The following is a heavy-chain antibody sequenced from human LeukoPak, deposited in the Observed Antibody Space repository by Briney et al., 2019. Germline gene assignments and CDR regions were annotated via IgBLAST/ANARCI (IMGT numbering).Heavy chain of an antibody. V-gene: IGHV3-23*01. D-gene: IGHD3-10*01. CDR2: ISGSGGGT. J-gene: IGHJ3*02. Sequence: GGSLRLSCAASGFTFSSYAMSWVRQAPGKGLEWVSAISGSGGGTYYADSVKGRFTISSDNSKNTLYLQMNSLRAEDTAVYYCCITMVRGGRLDAFDIWGQGTMVTVSS. CDR3: CITMVRGGRLDAFDI. CDR1: GFTFSSYA.